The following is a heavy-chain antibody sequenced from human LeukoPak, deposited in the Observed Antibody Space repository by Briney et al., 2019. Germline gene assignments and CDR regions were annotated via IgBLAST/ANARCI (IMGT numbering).Heavy chain of an antibody. CDR1: GGSISSYY. CDR3: ARLLGYCSGGSCYGNYYYYYGMDV. D-gene: IGHD2-15*01. Sequence: SETLSLTCTVSGGSISSYYWSWIRQPPGKGLEWIGYIYYSGSTNYNPSLKSRVTISVDTSKNQFSLKLSSVTAADTAVYYCARLLGYCSGGSCYGNYYYYYGMDVWGQGTTVTVSS. CDR2: IYYSGST. J-gene: IGHJ6*02. V-gene: IGHV4-59*08.